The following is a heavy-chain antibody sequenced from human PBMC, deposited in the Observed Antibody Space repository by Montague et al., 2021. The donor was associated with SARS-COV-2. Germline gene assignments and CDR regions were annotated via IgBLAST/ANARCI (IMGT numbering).Heavy chain of an antibody. CDR3: ARGARQGYGSRIGSVDS. CDR2: INHSGST. Sequence: SETLSLTCAVYGGSFSGFYWNWIRQPPGKGLEWIGEINHSGSTNYNPSLKSRVTMSVDTSKNQFSLKLSSVTAADTAVYYCARGARQGYGSRIGSVDSWGQGTLVTVSS. V-gene: IGHV4-34*01. D-gene: IGHD3-10*01. J-gene: IGHJ4*02. CDR1: GGSFSGFY.